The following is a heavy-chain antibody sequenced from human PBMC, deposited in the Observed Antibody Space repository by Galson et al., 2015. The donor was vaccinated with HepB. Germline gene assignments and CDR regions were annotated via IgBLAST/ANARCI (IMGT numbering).Heavy chain of an antibody. CDR1: GFTFNSYG. V-gene: IGHV3-33*06. Sequence: SLRLSCAASGFTFNSYGMHRVRQAPGKGLEWVAVIWYDGSNKYYADSVKGRFTISRDNSKNTLYLQMNNLRAEDTAVYYCAKVRSIAAAGPFDYWGQGTLVTVSS. CDR3: AKVRSIAAAGPFDY. J-gene: IGHJ4*02. CDR2: IWYDGSNK. D-gene: IGHD6-13*01.